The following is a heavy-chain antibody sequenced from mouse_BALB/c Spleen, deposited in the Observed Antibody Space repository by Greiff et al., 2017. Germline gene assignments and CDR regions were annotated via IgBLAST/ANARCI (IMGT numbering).Heavy chain of an antibody. Sequence: EVQLVESGGGLVQPKGSLKLSCAASGFTFNTYAMNWVRQAPGKGLEWVARIRSKSNNYATYYADSVKDRFTISRDDSQSMLYLQMNNLKTEDTAMYYCVRDGYYPSYAMDYWGQGTSVTVSS. V-gene: IGHV10-1*02. D-gene: IGHD2-3*01. CDR2: IRSKSNNYAT. CDR3: VRDGYYPSYAMDY. CDR1: GFTFNTYA. J-gene: IGHJ4*01.